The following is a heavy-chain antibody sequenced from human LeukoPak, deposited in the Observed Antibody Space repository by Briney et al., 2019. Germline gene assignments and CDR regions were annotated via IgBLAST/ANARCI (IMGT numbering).Heavy chain of an antibody. CDR3: AKDGPLNLASTVTTPEYFQH. J-gene: IGHJ1*01. V-gene: IGHV3-23*01. CDR2: ISGSSGST. Sequence: GGSLRLSCAASGFTFSSYSMNWVRQAPGKGLEWVSAISGSSGSTYYADSVKGRFTISRDNSKNTLYLQMNSLRAEDTAVYYCAKDGPLNLASTVTTPEYFQHWGQGTLVTVSS. D-gene: IGHD4-17*01. CDR1: GFTFSSYS.